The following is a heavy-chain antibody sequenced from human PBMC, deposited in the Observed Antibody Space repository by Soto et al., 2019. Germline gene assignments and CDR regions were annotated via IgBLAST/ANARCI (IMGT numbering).Heavy chain of an antibody. CDR1: GFTFSSYA. D-gene: IGHD5-12*01. CDR2: ISGSGGST. Sequence: GGSLRLSCAASGFTFSSYAMSWVRQAPGKGLEWVSAISGSGGSTYYADSVKGRLTISRDNSKNTLYLQMNSLRAEDTAVYYCAKDPRRNVDIVATSYYFDYWGQGTLVTVSS. J-gene: IGHJ4*02. V-gene: IGHV3-23*01. CDR3: AKDPRRNVDIVATSYYFDY.